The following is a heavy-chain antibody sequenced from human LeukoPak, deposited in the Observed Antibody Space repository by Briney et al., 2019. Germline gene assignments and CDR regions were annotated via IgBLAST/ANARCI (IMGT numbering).Heavy chain of an antibody. V-gene: IGHV3-30*18. CDR2: ISYDGSNK. Sequence: GSSLRLSCAASGFTFSSYGMHWVRQAPGRGLEWVAVISYDGSNKYYADSVNGRFTISRDNSKNTLSLQMNSLRAADTAVYYCAKGGLRDGYSYASWGQGTLITVSS. CDR1: GFTFSSYG. CDR3: AKGGLRDGYSYAS. D-gene: IGHD5-24*01. J-gene: IGHJ5*02.